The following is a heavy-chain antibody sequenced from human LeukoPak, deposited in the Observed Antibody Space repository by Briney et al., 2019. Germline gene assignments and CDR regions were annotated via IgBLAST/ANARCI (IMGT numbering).Heavy chain of an antibody. CDR3: ARVYCSGGSCYSGFY. V-gene: IGHV4-4*02. Sequence: SGTLSLTCAVSGGSISSTNWWSWVRQPPGKGLEWIGEIYHSGSTNYNPSLKSRVTISVDKSKNQFSLKLSSVTAADTAVYYCARVYCSGGSCYSGFYWGQGTLVTVSS. J-gene: IGHJ4*02. CDR2: IYHSGST. D-gene: IGHD2-15*01. CDR1: GGSISSTNW.